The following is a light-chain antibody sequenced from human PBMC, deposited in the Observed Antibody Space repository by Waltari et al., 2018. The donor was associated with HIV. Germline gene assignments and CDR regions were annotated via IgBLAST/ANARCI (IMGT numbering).Light chain of an antibody. CDR1: SSNIGSNY. Sequence: QSVLTQPPSASGTPGQGVTISCSGSSSNIGSNYVYWYQQLPGTAPKLLIYRNNQRPSGVPDRFSGSKSGTSASLAISGLRSEDEADYYCAAWDDSLRGFYVFGTGTKVTVL. V-gene: IGLV1-47*01. CDR2: RNN. J-gene: IGLJ1*01. CDR3: AAWDDSLRGFYV.